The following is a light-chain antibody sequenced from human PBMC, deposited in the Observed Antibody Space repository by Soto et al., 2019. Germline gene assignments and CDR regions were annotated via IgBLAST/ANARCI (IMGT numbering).Light chain of an antibody. CDR1: RSVTNNY. CDR2: GAS. V-gene: IGKV3D-20*02. J-gene: IGKJ2*01. CDR3: QQRSNWPPT. Sequence: EIVLTQSPGTLSFFPGERATLSCRASRSVTNNYLAWHQQKPGQTPRLLIYGASSRATGIPARFSGSGSGTDFTLTISSLEPEDFAVYYCQQRSNWPPTFGQGTKLEIK.